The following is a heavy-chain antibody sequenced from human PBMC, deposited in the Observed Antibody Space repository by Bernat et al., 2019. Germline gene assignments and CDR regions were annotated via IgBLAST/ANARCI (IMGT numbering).Heavy chain of an antibody. J-gene: IGHJ3*02. Sequence: EVQLVESGGGLVKPGGSLRLSCAASGFIFSNAWMTWVRQAPGQGLEWVGRIQSKADGGTTDYAAPVKDRFTISRDDSKNTVYLQMNSLKIEDTAIYYCTHTSAATAKYAGAFDIWGQGTMVTVSS. CDR1: GFIFSNAW. V-gene: IGHV3-15*01. D-gene: IGHD2-8*01. CDR2: IQSKADGGTT. CDR3: THTSAATAKYAGAFDI.